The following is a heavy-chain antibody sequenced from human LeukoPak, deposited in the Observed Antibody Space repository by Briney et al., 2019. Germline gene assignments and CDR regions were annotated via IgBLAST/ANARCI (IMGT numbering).Heavy chain of an antibody. CDR3: ARERGDGSGGYYYVY. V-gene: IGHV1-2*02. CDR1: GYTFTGYY. Sequence: ASVKVSCKASGYTFTGYYIHWVRQAPGQGLEWMGWINPNSGATNYAQKFQGRVTMTRDTSISTAYMELSRLTSDDTAVYYCARERGDGSGGYYYVYWGQGTLVTVFS. J-gene: IGHJ4*02. CDR2: INPNSGAT. D-gene: IGHD3-22*01.